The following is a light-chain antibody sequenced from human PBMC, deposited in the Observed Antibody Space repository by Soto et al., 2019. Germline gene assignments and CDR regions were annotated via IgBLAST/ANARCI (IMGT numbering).Light chain of an antibody. CDR3: QQYNRWT. J-gene: IGKJ2*01. CDR2: KAS. CDR1: QSISSW. Sequence: DIQMTQSPSTLSASVGDRVSITCRASQSISSWLAWYQQKPGKAPKLLIYKASSLESGVPSRFRGSGSGTEFTLTISSLQPDDFATSYCQQYNRWTFGQETKLEIK. V-gene: IGKV1-5*03.